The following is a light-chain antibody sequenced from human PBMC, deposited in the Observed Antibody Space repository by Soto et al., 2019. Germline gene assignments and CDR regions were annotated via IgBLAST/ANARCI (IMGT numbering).Light chain of an antibody. CDR1: HSVSSSY. J-gene: IGKJ5*01. CDR2: DAS. V-gene: IGKV3-20*01. Sequence: VWTQSPGTLSFYPGGRAPLSCGASHSVSSSYLASYEQKPGQAPRHLLYDASSRATGIPDRFSGSGCGTDLTLSSSSLPPEDFVVYYCQQDGSSPAGTFGQGTRLEIK. CDR3: QQDGSSPAGT.